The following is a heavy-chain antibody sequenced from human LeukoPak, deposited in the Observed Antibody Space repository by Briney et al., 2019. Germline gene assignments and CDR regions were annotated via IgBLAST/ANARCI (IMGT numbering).Heavy chain of an antibody. CDR2: IKQDGSEK. Sequence: GGSLRLSCAASRFTFSSYWMSWVRQAPGKGLEWVANIKQDGSEKYYVDSVKGRFTISRDNAKNSLYLQMNSLRAEDTAVYYCARELASLAHYDFWSGYYVDYYYYGMDVWGQGTTVTVSS. D-gene: IGHD3-3*01. J-gene: IGHJ6*02. V-gene: IGHV3-7*01. CDR3: ARELASLAHYDFWSGYYVDYYYYGMDV. CDR1: RFTFSSYW.